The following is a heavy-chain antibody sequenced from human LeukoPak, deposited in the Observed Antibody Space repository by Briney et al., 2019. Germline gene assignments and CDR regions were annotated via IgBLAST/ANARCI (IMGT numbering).Heavy chain of an antibody. CDR3: ARDNYDSSTPYYFDY. CDR2: ISSSGSTM. J-gene: IGHJ4*02. V-gene: IGHV3-48*03. Sequence: GGSLRLSCAASGFTFSNYEMNWVRQAPGKGLEWVSYISSSGSTMYYADSVKGRFTISRDNAKNSLYLQMNSLRAEDTAVYYCARDNYDSSTPYYFDYWGQGTLVTVSS. D-gene: IGHD3-22*01. CDR1: GFTFSNYE.